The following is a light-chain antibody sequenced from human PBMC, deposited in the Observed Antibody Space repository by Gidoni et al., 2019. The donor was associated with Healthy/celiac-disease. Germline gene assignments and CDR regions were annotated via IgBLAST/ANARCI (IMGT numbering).Light chain of an antibody. V-gene: IGKV3-20*01. Sequence: IVLTQSPGTLSLSPGELATLSCRASQSVSSSYLAWYQQKPGQAPRLLIYGASSRATGIPDRLSGSGSGTDFTLTISRLEPEDFAVYYCQQYGSSPPYTFGQGTKLEI. CDR2: GAS. CDR3: QQYGSSPPYT. CDR1: QSVSSSY. J-gene: IGKJ2*01.